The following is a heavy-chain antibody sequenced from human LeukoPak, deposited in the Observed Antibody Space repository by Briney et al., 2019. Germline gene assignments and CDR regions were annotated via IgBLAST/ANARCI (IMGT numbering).Heavy chain of an antibody. J-gene: IGHJ6*02. Sequence: PSETLSLTCTVSGGSINNRSYYWGWIRRPPGRGLEWIVSIYYSGSTNYNPSLKSRVTISVDTSKTQFSLKLSSVTAADTAVYYCARDGYKFYYYYGMDVWGQGTTVTVSS. CDR1: GGSINNRSYY. CDR2: IYYSGST. D-gene: IGHD5-24*01. V-gene: IGHV4-39*01. CDR3: ARDGYKFYYYYGMDV.